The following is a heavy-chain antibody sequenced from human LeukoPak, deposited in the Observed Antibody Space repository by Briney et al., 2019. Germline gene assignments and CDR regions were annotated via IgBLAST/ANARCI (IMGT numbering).Heavy chain of an antibody. J-gene: IGHJ3*02. CDR1: GGSLSSYY. CDR2: INYSGSA. CDR3: ARHNYDDYVFDI. V-gene: IGHV4-59*08. D-gene: IGHD4-17*01. Sequence: TETLSLTCTVSGGSLSSYYFSWIRQSPGKGLEWIAYINYSGSASYNPSLKSRVTMSVDTSKQFSLSLSSVTAADTAVYYCARHNYDDYVFDIWGQGTKVTVSS.